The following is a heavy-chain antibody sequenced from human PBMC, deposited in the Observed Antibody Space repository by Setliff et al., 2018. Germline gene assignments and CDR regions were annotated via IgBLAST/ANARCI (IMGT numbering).Heavy chain of an antibody. CDR2: IYYSGST. V-gene: IGHV4-59*05. CDR1: GGSVDRDY. Sequence: SETLSLTCSVSGGSVDRDYWSWIRQPPGKGLEWIGSIYYSGSTYYNPSLKSRVTISVDTSKNQFSLKLSSVTAADTAVFYCARLSGYYFDYWGQGTLVTVSS. D-gene: IGHD3-22*01. CDR3: ARLSGYYFDY. J-gene: IGHJ4*02.